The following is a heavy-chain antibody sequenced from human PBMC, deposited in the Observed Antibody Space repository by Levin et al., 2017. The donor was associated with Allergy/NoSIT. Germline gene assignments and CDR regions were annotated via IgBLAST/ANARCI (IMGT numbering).Heavy chain of an antibody. CDR1: GFRFSSYV. CDR3: VKDVAAAGNYWHFDL. V-gene: IGHV3-23*01. Sequence: GGSLRLSCAASGFRFSSYVMAWVRQAPGKGLEWVSAITSYGDATYYSDSVKGRFTISRDNSNNTVFLHMNSLRGEDSGLYYCVKDVAAAGNYWHFDLWGRGTVVTVSS. D-gene: IGHD6-13*01. J-gene: IGHJ2*01. CDR2: ITSYGDAT.